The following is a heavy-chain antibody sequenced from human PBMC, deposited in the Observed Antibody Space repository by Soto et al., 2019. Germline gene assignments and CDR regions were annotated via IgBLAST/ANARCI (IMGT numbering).Heavy chain of an antibody. J-gene: IGHJ3*01. CDR1: GYSFTTHW. CDR2: ISPGDSDI. Sequence: GESLKISCTGSGYSFTTHWVGWVRQMRGKGLEWMGIISPGDSDIRYDPSFRGQVSISADKSINTDYLQWDSLKASDTALYYCARHPLSGTSTGPNGFDLWGQGTKVTVSS. CDR3: ARHPLSGTSTGPNGFDL. D-gene: IGHD1-1*01. V-gene: IGHV5-51*01.